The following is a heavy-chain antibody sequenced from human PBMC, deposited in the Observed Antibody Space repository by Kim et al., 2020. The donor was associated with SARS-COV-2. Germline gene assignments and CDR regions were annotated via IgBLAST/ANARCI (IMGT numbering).Heavy chain of an antibody. V-gene: IGHV4-30-2*01. D-gene: IGHD3-9*01. CDR3: ARAELVYYDILTGYSSGGHFDY. CDR2: IYHSGST. Sequence: SETLSLTCAVSGGSISSGGYSWSWIRQPPGKGLEWIGYIYHSGSTYYNPSLKSRVTISVDRSKNQFSLKLSSVTAADTAVYYCARAELVYYDILTGYSSGGHFDYWGQGTLVTVSS. J-gene: IGHJ4*02. CDR1: GGSISSGGYS.